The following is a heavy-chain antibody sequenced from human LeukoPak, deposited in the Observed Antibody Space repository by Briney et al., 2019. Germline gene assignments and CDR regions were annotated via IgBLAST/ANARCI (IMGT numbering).Heavy chain of an antibody. CDR1: GFTFSSYA. CDR2: ISGSGDIT. D-gene: IGHD1-26*01. J-gene: IGHJ4*02. CDR3: AKGLGLYSGSYGY. V-gene: IGHV3-23*01. Sequence: GGSLRLSCAASGFTFSSYAMTWVRQAPGKGLEGVSAISGSGDITYYADSVKGRFTITRGNSKNTLYLQMNSRRAEATAVYYCAKGLGLYSGSYGYWGQGTLVTVSS.